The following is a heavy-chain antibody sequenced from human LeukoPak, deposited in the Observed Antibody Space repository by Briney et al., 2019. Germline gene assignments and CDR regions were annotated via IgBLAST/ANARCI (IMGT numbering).Heavy chain of an antibody. CDR2: IYYSGST. Sequence: SETLSLTCTVSGGSISSYYRSWIRQPPGKGLEWIGYIYYSGSTNYNPSLKSRVTISVDTSKNQFSLKLSSVTAADTAVYYCARVRSPNDYDFWSGDPGLYFDYWGQGTLVTVSS. J-gene: IGHJ4*02. CDR1: GGSISSYY. CDR3: ARVRSPNDYDFWSGDPGLYFDY. D-gene: IGHD3-3*01. V-gene: IGHV4-59*01.